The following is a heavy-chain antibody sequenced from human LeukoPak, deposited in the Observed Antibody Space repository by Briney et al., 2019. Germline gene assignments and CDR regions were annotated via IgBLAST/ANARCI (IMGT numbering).Heavy chain of an antibody. CDR2: MNPNSGDT. CDR3: ARAPRPLPYYDSRGY. V-gene: IGHV1-8*01. J-gene: IGHJ4*02. Sequence: GASVKVSCKASGYTFTSYDINWVRQATGQGLEWMGWMNPNSGDTGYAQKFQGRVTMTRNTSISTAYMELSSLRSEDTAVYYCARAPRPLPYYDSRGYWGQGTLVTVSS. CDR1: GYTFTSYD. D-gene: IGHD3-22*01.